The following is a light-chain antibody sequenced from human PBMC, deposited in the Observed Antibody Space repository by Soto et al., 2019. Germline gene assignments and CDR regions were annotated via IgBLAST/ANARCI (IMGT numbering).Light chain of an antibody. J-gene: IGKJ3*01. CDR2: GAS. V-gene: IGKV3-20*01. CDR3: QQYGTSFT. CDR1: QSPSGNP. Sequence: EIVLTQSPGTLSLSPGERATLSCRASQSPSGNPLAWYQQKPGQSPRILIYGASHRAAGIPDRFSGSGSGTDFPLTINRLEPEDFAVYYCQQYGTSFTFGPGTKVDIK.